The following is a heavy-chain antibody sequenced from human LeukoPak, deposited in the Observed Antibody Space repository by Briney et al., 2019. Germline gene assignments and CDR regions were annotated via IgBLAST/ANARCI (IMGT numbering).Heavy chain of an antibody. J-gene: IGHJ4*02. Sequence: SETLSLTCTVSGGSISSYCWSWIRQPPGKGLEWIGYIYYSGSTNYNPSLKSRVTISVDTSKNQFSLKLSSVTAADTAVYYCARGDYYDSSGYFDYWGQGTLVTVSS. CDR1: GGSISSYC. CDR2: IYYSGST. D-gene: IGHD3-22*01. CDR3: ARGDYYDSSGYFDY. V-gene: IGHV4-59*01.